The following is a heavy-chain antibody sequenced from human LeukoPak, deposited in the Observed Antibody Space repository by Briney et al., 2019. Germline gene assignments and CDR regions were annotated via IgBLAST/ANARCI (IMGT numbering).Heavy chain of an antibody. V-gene: IGHV4-59*08. Sequence: SETLSLTCTVSGGAISSYYWSWIRQPPGKGLEWIGYIYYSGSTNYNPSLKSRVTISVDTSKNQFSLKLSSVTAADTAVYYCASRSSYFDYWGQGTLVTVSS. CDR2: IYYSGST. CDR1: GGAISSYY. J-gene: IGHJ4*02. CDR3: ASRSSYFDY.